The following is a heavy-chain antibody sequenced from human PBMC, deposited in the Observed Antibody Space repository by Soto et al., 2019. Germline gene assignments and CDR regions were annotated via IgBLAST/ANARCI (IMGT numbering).Heavy chain of an antibody. CDR1: GASISSDC. V-gene: IGHV4-59*01. CDR2: LYYGANT. Sequence: SETLSLTCTVSGASISSDCWSWIRQSPGKGLEWIGFLYYGANTNYHPSLKSRVTISADTSKNQFSLKLRTVTAADTAVYYCAKDLLYDYDSSGLRRPSLPGDAFEIWGQGRMVTVSS. D-gene: IGHD3-22*01. J-gene: IGHJ3*02. CDR3: AKDLLYDYDSSGLRRPSLPGDAFEI.